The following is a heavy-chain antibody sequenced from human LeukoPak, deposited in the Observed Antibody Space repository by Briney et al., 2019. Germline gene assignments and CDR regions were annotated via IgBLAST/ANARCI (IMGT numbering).Heavy chain of an antibody. V-gene: IGHV3-23*01. CDR3: AKDRRFPTMTPAWDY. Sequence: GGSLRLSCAASGFTFSSYAMSWVRQAPGKGLEWVSVISGSGGSTFYADSVKGRFTISRDNSKNTLYLQMNSLRAEDTAVYYCAKDRRFPTMTPAWDYWGQGTLVTVSS. CDR1: GFTFSSYA. D-gene: IGHD4-17*01. CDR2: ISGSGGST. J-gene: IGHJ4*02.